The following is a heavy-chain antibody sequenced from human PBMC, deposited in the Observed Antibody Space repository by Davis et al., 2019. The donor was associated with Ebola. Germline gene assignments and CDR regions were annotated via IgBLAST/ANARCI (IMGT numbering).Heavy chain of an antibody. CDR1: GGSISSGGYS. D-gene: IGHD4-23*01. CDR2: IYYSGST. Sequence: LRLSCAVSGGSISSGGYSWSWIRQHPGKGLEWIGYIYYSGSTYYNPSLKSRVTISVDTSKNQFSLKLSSVTAADTAVYYCARGTTVVTFADYWGQGTLVTVSS. J-gene: IGHJ4*02. V-gene: IGHV4-31*11. CDR3: ARGTTVVTFADY.